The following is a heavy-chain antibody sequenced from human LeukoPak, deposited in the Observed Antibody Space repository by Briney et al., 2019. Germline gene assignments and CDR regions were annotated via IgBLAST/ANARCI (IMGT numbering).Heavy chain of an antibody. CDR3: AKGLDFDWLEALSELDY. CDR1: GFTFSSYG. CDR2: ISYDGSNK. J-gene: IGHJ4*02. V-gene: IGHV3-30*18. D-gene: IGHD3-9*01. Sequence: GRSLRLSCAASGFTFSSYGMHWVRQAPGKGLEWVAIISYDGSNKYYAASVKGRFTISRDNSKNTLYLQMNSLRAEDTAVYYCAKGLDFDWLEALSELDYWGQGTLVTVSS.